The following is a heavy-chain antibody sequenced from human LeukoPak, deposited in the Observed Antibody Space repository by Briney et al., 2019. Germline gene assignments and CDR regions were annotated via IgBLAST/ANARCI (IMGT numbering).Heavy chain of an antibody. CDR2: IYPGDSDT. J-gene: IGHJ5*02. CDR3: ARRSDILTGYHNWFDP. V-gene: IGHV5-51*03. D-gene: IGHD3-9*01. CDR1: GYSFTSYW. Sequence: KARESLKISCKGSGYSFTSYWIGWVRQMPGKGLEWMGIIYPGDSDTRYSPSFQGQVTISADKSISTAYLQWSSLKASDTAMYYCARRSDILTGYHNWFDPWGQGTLVTVSS.